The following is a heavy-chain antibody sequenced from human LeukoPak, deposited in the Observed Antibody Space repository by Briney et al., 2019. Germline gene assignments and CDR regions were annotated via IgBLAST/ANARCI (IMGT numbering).Heavy chain of an antibody. CDR3: ARERENYVIIDY. J-gene: IGHJ4*02. CDR1: GGSFRGYY. D-gene: IGHD3-10*02. Sequence: SETLSLTCAVYGGSFRGYYWSWIRHPPGKGLEWVGEINHSGSTNYNPSLKSQVNISVDRFKNQFSLELSPVSAADTAVYYCARERENYVIIDYWGEGTLVPVYS. CDR2: INHSGST. V-gene: IGHV4-34*01.